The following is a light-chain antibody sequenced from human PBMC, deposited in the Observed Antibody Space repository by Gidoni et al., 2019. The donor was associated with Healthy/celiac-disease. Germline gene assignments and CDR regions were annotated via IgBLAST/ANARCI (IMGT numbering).Light chain of an antibody. V-gene: IGLV7-46*01. CDR3: LLFYSGARPVV. CDR1: TGAVTSGHY. Sequence: QAVVTQEPSLTVSPGGTVTLTCGSSTGAVTSGHYPYWFQQKPGQAPRTLIYDTSNKHSWTPARFSGSLLGGKAALTLSGAQPEDEAEYYCLLFYSGARPVVFGGGTKLTV. J-gene: IGLJ2*01. CDR2: DTS.